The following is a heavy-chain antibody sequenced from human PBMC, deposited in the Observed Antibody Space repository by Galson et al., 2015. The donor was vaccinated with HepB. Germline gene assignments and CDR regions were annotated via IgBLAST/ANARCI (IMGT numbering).Heavy chain of an antibody. CDR3: ANSIAARPAPLYNYYGMDV. V-gene: IGHV1-2*02. J-gene: IGHJ6*02. Sequence: SVKVSCKASGYTFTGYYMHWVRQAPGQGLEWMGWINPNSGGTNYAQKFQGRVTMTRDTSISTAYMELGRLRSDDTAVYYCANSIAARPAPLYNYYGMDVWGQGTTVTVSS. CDR1: GYTFTGYY. CDR2: INPNSGGT. D-gene: IGHD6-6*01.